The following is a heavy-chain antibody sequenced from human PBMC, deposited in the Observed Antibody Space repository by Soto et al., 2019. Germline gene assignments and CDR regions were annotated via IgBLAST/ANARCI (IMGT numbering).Heavy chain of an antibody. J-gene: IGHJ4*02. CDR1: GFTFSSYS. CDR3: ARFTHASTGYTSSSYFDY. V-gene: IGHV3-21*01. D-gene: IGHD6-13*01. CDR2: ISSNSSYI. Sequence: EVQLVESGGGLVKPGGSLRLSCAASGFTFSSYSMNWVRQAPGKGLEWVSSISSNSSYIYYAVSVKGRFTISRDNAKNSVYLQMNSLRAEDTAVYFCARFTHASTGYTSSSYFDYWGQGTLVTVSS.